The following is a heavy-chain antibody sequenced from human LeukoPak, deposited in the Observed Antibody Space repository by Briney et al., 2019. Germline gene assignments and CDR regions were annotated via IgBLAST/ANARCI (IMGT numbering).Heavy chain of an antibody. CDR3: TRGGDDYVWGSYRYTGWFDP. CDR2: IIPIFGTA. J-gene: IGHJ5*02. Sequence: SVKVSCKASGGTFSSYAISWVRQAPGQGLEWMRGIIPIFGTAKYAQKFQGRVTITADKSTSTAYMELSSLRSEDTAVYYCTRGGDDYVWGSYRYTGWFDPWGQGTLVTVSS. CDR1: GGTFSSYA. D-gene: IGHD3-16*02. V-gene: IGHV1-69*06.